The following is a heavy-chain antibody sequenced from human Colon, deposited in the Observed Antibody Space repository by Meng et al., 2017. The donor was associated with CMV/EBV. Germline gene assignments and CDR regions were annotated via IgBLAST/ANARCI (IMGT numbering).Heavy chain of an antibody. V-gene: IGHV3-23*01. Sequence: GESLKISCVASGFSFGSYAMTWVRQAPGKGLEWVSAFSGSGSSTFYADSVKGRFTISRDNSKNTVYLQMNSLRAEDTAVYYCARDWGRSHSAYWGQGTLVTVSS. D-gene: IGHD3-16*01. CDR1: GFSFGSYA. CDR3: ARDWGRSHSAY. CDR2: FSGSGSST. J-gene: IGHJ4*02.